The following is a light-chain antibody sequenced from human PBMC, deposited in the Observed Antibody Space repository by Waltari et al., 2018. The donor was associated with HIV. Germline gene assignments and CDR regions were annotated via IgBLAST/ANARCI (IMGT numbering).Light chain of an antibody. V-gene: IGLV2-23*01. CDR2: DVS. CDR1: SSDVVGYNY. J-gene: IGLJ2*01. CDR3: CSYAGSSTLL. Sequence: QSALTQPASVSGSPGQSLTISCTGPSSDVVGYNYVSWYQQHPGKAPKLVIYDVSERPSGVSNRFSGSKSGNTASLTISGLQAEDEADYNCCSYAGSSTLLFGGGTKVTVL.